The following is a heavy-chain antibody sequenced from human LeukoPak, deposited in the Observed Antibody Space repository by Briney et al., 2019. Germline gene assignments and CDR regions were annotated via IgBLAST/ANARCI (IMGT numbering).Heavy chain of an antibody. CDR3: ARDHCISSGCYEDYYYGMDV. Sequence: GSVTFSCKASGYTFTGYYMQWVRQAPGQGLEWMGWINPNSGDTNYAQNFQGRVTMTRDTSISTAYMELSRLRSDDTAVYYCARDHCISSGCYEDYYYGMDVWGQETTVTVSS. V-gene: IGHV1-2*02. J-gene: IGHJ6*02. D-gene: IGHD2-2*01. CDR1: GYTFTGYY. CDR2: INPNSGDT.